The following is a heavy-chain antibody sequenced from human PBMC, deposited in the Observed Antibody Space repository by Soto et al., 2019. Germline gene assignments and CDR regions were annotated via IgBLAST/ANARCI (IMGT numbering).Heavy chain of an antibody. CDR1: GGSISSGGYY. J-gene: IGHJ4*02. V-gene: IGHV4-31*03. D-gene: IGHD5-12*01. CDR2: IYYSGST. CDR3: AREGVATLHFDY. Sequence: QVQLQESGPGLVKPSQTLSLTCTFSGGSISSGGYYWSWIRQPPGKGLEWIGYIYYSGSTYYNPSLKSRVTISVDTSKNQFSLKLSSVTAADTAVYYCAREGVATLHFDYWGQGTLVTVSS.